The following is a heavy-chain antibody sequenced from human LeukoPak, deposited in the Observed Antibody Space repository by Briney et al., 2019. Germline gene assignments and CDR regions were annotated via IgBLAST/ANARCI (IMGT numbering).Heavy chain of an antibody. Sequence: GGSLRLSCAASGFTFSSYEMNWVRQAPGKGLEWVSYISSSGSSIYHADSVKGRFTISRDNAKNSLYLQMNSLRVEDTAVYYCTRDPRNLDYWGQGTLVTVSS. V-gene: IGHV3-48*03. CDR1: GFTFSSYE. CDR2: ISSSGSSI. CDR3: TRDPRNLDY. D-gene: IGHD1-14*01. J-gene: IGHJ4*02.